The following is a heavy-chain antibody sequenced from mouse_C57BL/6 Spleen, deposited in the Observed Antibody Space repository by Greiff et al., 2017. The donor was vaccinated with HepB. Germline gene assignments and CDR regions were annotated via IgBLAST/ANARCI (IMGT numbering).Heavy chain of an antibody. V-gene: IGHV8-8*01. J-gene: IGHJ3*01. CDR2: IWWDDDK. CDR3: ARIAKGYYGNPFAY. D-gene: IGHD1-1*01. Sequence: LKESGTFIFQPSHPPRITGSVCGFSLSTFGMGVGWIRQPSGKGLEWLAHIWWDDDKYYNPALKSRLTISKDTSKNQVFLKIANVDTADTATYYCARIAKGYYGNPFAYWGQGTLVTVSA. CDR1: GFSLSTFGMG.